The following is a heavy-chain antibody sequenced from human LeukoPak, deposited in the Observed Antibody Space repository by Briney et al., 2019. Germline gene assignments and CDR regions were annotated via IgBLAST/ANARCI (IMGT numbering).Heavy chain of an antibody. Sequence: AGGSLRLSCAASGFTFSSYVMTWVRQAPGKGLEWVSLIGGSGGSTYYADSVNGRFTIPRDNYKNTLYLQMNSLRAEDTALYYCARREGYYLGYWGQGTLVTVSS. J-gene: IGHJ4*02. CDR3: ARREGYYLGY. CDR1: GFTFSSYV. CDR2: IGGSGGST. D-gene: IGHD5-24*01. V-gene: IGHV3-23*01.